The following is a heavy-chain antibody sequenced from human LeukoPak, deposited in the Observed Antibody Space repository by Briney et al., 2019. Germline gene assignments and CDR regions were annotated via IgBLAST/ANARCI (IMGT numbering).Heavy chain of an antibody. J-gene: IGHJ4*02. CDR1: GGSISSYY. D-gene: IGHD2-2*01. CDR3: ARQLGYCSSTSCYADKVDY. Sequence: PSETLSLTCTVSGGSISSYYWSWIRQPPGKGLEWIGYIYNSGSTNYNPSLKSRVTISVDTSKNQFSLKLSSVTAADTAVYYCARQLGYCSSTSCYADKVDYWGQGTLVTVSS. V-gene: IGHV4-59*08. CDR2: IYNSGST.